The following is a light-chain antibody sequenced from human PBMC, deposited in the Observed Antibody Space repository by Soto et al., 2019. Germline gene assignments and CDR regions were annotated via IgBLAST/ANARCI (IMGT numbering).Light chain of an antibody. Sequence: EIVLTQSPATLSLSPGERATLSCRASQSVGNNLAWYQQKPGQAPGLLIYEASTRATGIPARFSGSGSGTDLTLTISSLEPEDFAVYYCQQHAHWPLTFGGGTKVEIK. J-gene: IGKJ4*01. V-gene: IGKV3-11*01. CDR2: EAS. CDR3: QQHAHWPLT. CDR1: QSVGNN.